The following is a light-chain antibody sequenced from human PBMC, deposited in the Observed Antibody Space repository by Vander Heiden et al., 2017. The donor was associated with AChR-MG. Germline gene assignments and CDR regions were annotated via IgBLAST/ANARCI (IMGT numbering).Light chain of an antibody. CDR2: AAS. J-gene: IGKJ1*01. CDR3: QQLNSHQWT. Sequence: DIKLTQSPSFLSASVGDRVTITCRASQGISSYLAWYQQKPGKAPKLLIYAASTLQSGVPSRFSGSGSGTEFTLTISSLQPEDFATYYCQQLNSHQWTFGQGTKVEIK. V-gene: IGKV1-9*01. CDR1: QGISSY.